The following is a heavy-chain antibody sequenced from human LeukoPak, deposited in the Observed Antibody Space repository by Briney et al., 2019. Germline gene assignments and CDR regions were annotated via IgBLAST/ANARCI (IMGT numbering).Heavy chain of an antibody. CDR1: GFTFSSYA. CDR2: IKSKTDGGTT. V-gene: IGHV3-15*01. D-gene: IGHD6-13*01. Sequence: GGSLRLSCAASGFTFSSYAMSWVRQAPGKGLEWVGRIKSKTDGGTTDYAAPVKGRFTISRDDSKNTLYLQMNSLKTEDTAVYYCTTGKTAASDYWGQGTLVTVSS. J-gene: IGHJ4*02. CDR3: TTGKTAASDY.